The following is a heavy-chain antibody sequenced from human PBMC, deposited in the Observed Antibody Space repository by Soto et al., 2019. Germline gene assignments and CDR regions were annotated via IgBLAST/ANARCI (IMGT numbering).Heavy chain of an antibody. V-gene: IGHV3-21*01. CDR3: ARSAIQLGTDLDY. D-gene: IGHD5-18*01. CDR2: ISSSSSYI. CDR1: GFTFSSYS. J-gene: IGHJ4*02. Sequence: EVQLVESGGGLVKPGGSLRLSCAASGFTFSSYSMNWVRQAPGKGLEWVSSISSSSSYIYYADSVKGRFTISRDNAKNSLYLQMNSLRAEDTAVYYCARSAIQLGTDLDYWGQGTLVTVSS.